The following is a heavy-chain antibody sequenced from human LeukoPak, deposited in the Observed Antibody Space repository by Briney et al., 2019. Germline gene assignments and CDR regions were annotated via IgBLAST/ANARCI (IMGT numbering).Heavy chain of an antibody. Sequence: GGSLRLSCAASGLTFSHYWMSWVRQAPGKGLEWVANIKPDGSEKDYVDSVKGRFNISRDNAKNSLFLKMHSLRAEHTSVSYCAREDVWAFDMWGQGTMVTVSS. CDR2: IKPDGSEK. J-gene: IGHJ3*02. D-gene: IGHD2-21*01. CDR1: GLTFSHYW. V-gene: IGHV3-7*01. CDR3: AREDVWAFDM.